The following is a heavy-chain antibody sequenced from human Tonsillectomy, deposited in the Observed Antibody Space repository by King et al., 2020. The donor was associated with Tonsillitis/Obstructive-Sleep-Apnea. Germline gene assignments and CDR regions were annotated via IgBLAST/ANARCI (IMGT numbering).Heavy chain of an antibody. CDR2: ISGSAAGT. CDR3: AKSSNSVVVPASYYYYMDV. Sequence: VQLVESGGGLVQPGGSLRLTCAASGFSFSSYAMSWVRQAPGKGLEWVSAISGSAAGTYYDDSVKGRFTISRDNSKNTLYLQMNSLRAEDTAVYYCAKSSNSVVVPASYYYYMDVWGKGTTVTVSS. J-gene: IGHJ6*03. D-gene: IGHD2-2*01. V-gene: IGHV3-23*04. CDR1: GFSFSSYA.